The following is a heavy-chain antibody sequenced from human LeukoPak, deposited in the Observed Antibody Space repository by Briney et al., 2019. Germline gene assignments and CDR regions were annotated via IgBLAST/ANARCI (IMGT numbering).Heavy chain of an antibody. CDR1: GGTFSSYA. D-gene: IGHD1-26*01. CDR3: AVNSGSYYDPGIYYYYMDV. J-gene: IGHJ6*03. V-gene: IGHV1-69*01. CDR2: IIPIFGTA. Sequence: SVKVSCKASGGTFSSYAISWVRQAPGQGLEWMGGIIPIFGTANYAQKFQGRVTITADESTSTAYMELSSLRSEDTAVYYCAVNSGSYYDPGIYYYYMDVWGKGTTVAVSS.